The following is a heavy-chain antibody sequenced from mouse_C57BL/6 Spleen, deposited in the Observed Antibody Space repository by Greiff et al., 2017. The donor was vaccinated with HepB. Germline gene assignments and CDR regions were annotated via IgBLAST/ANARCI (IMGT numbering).Heavy chain of an antibody. Sequence: VQLQQSGAELVRPGASVKLSCKASGYTFTDYYINWVKQRPGQGLEWIARIYPGSGNTYYNEKFKGKATLTAEKSSSTAYMQLSSLTSEDSAVYFCARGGFPLYFDYWGQGTTLTVSS. CDR3: ARGGFPLYFDY. J-gene: IGHJ2*01. CDR2: IYPGSGNT. D-gene: IGHD3-1*01. V-gene: IGHV1-76*01. CDR1: GYTFTDYY.